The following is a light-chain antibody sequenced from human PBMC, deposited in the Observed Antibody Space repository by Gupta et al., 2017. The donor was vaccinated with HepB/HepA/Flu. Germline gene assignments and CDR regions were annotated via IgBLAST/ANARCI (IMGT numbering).Light chain of an antibody. Sequence: SVYQGERATLSFRASHSVSSSLAWYQQKPGQAPSLLIYGASTRATGIPARFSGSGSGTEFTLTISSLQSEDFAVYYCQQYNDWPPLTFGGGTKIEIK. V-gene: IGKV3-15*01. CDR3: QQYNDWPPLT. CDR2: GAS. J-gene: IGKJ4*01. CDR1: HSVSSS.